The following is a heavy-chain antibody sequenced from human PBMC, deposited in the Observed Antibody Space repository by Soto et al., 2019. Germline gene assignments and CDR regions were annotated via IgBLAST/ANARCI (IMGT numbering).Heavy chain of an antibody. CDR1: GFTFSYYW. Sequence: EVPLVESGGGLVRPGGSLRLSCAASGFTFSYYWMHWVRQAPGKGLVWVSRIHSDGRSTTYADFVKGRFIIYRDNARNTVDLQMNSVRVEDTAVYYSARGARGAFDLWGQGTVVTVSS. J-gene: IGHJ3*01. V-gene: IGHV3-74*01. CDR3: ARGARGAFDL. CDR2: IHSDGRST. D-gene: IGHD1-26*01.